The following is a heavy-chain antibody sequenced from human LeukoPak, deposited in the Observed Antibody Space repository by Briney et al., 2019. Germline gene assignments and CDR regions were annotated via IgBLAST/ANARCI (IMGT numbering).Heavy chain of an antibody. Sequence: ASVKVSCKASGYTFTSCGISWVRQAPGQGLEWMGWISAYNGNTNYAQKLQGRVTMTTDTSTSTAYMELRSLRSDDTAVYYCARDGHFYYDSSGYIGDWGQGTLVTVSS. D-gene: IGHD3-22*01. CDR2: ISAYNGNT. CDR3: ARDGHFYYDSSGYIGD. J-gene: IGHJ4*02. V-gene: IGHV1-18*01. CDR1: GYTFTSCG.